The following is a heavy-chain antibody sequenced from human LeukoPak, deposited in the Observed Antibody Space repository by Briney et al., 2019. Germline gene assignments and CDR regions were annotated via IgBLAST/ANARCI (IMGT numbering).Heavy chain of an antibody. CDR2: IKQDGSEK. CDR3: ARRDYDILTGENWFDP. Sequence: GGSLRLSCAASGFTFSSCWMSWVRQAPGKGLEWVANIKQDGSEKYYVDSVKGRFTISRDNAKNSLYLQMNSLRAEDTAVYYCARRDYDILTGENWFDPWGQGTLVTVSS. J-gene: IGHJ5*02. D-gene: IGHD3-9*01. V-gene: IGHV3-7*05. CDR1: GFTFSSCW.